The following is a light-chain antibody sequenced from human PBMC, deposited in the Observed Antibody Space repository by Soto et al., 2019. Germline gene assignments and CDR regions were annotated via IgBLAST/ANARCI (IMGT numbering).Light chain of an antibody. CDR2: WAS. J-gene: IGKJ5*01. CDR1: HIVLYSSNNKNY. V-gene: IGKV4-1*01. CDR3: QQYYSTPIT. Sequence: DIVLTPSPDSLAVSLGERATINCKSIHIVLYSSNNKNYLAWYQQKPGQPPKLLIYWASTRESGVPDRFSGSGSGTDFTLTISSLQAEDVAVYYCQQYYSTPITFGQGTRLEIK.